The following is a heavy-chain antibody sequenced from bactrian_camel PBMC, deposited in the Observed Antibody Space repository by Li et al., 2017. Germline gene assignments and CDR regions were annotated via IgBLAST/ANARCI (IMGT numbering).Heavy chain of an antibody. CDR3: AIGSSLWKSNY. CDR2: MYAYLSDT. D-gene: IGHD3*01. CDR1: GFTFSNYC. J-gene: IGHJ4*01. V-gene: IGHV3S6*01. Sequence: HVQLVESGGGLVQPGGSLRLSCAASGFTFSNYCLSWVRQAPGKGLQWVAGMYAYLSDTYYADSVKGHVTISYDSAGNTLYLQVNSLKPEDTAVYYCAIGSSLWKSNYWCQGTQVTVS.